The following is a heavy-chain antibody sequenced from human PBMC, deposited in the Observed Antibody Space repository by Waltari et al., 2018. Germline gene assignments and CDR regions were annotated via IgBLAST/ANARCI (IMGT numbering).Heavy chain of an antibody. J-gene: IGHJ4*02. Sequence: QLQLQESGPGLVKPSETLSLTCTVSGGSISSSRYYWGWIRQPPGKGLEWIGSIYYSGSTYYNPSLKSRVTISVDTSKNQFSLKLSSVTAADTAVYYCARDSPTTMYSSSCLFDYWGQGTLVTVSS. CDR1: GGSISSSRYY. CDR2: IYYSGST. V-gene: IGHV4-39*07. CDR3: ARDSPTTMYSSSCLFDY. D-gene: IGHD6-13*01.